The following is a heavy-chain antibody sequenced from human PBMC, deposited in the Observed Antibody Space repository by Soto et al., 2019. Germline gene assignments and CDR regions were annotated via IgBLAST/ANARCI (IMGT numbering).Heavy chain of an antibody. D-gene: IGHD3-10*01. Sequence: PXGSLILSCAASGFTVSSNYMSWVRQAPGKGLEWVSVIYSGGSTYYADSVKGRFTISRDNSKNTLYLQMNSLRAEDTAVYYCARDTGLWFGELSLDYWGQGTLVTVSS. CDR3: ARDTGLWFGELSLDY. J-gene: IGHJ4*02. CDR1: GFTVSSNY. CDR2: IYSGGST. V-gene: IGHV3-53*01.